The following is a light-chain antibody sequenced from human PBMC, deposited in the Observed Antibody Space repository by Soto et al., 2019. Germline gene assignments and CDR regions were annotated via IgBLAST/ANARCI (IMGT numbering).Light chain of an antibody. V-gene: IGLV2-11*01. CDR2: DVS. CDR1: SSDVGANNY. J-gene: IGLJ2*01. Sequence: QSALTQPRSVSGSPGQSVTISCTGTSSDVGANNYVSWHQHHPGKAPKLMIYDVSNRPSGVPDRFSGSKTGNTASLTISGLQAEDEADYYCCSFAGSSVLFGGGTKLTVL. CDR3: CSFAGSSVL.